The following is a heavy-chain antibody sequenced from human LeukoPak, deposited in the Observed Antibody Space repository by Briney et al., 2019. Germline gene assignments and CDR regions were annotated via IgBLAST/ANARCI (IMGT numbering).Heavy chain of an antibody. J-gene: IGHJ4*02. V-gene: IGHV4-4*07. CDR1: GGSISSYY. Sequence: SETLSLTCTVSGGSISSYYWSWIRQPAGKGLEWIGRVYTSGSTNYNPSLKSRVTMSVDTSKNQFSLKLSSVTAADTAVYYCASHMRGSGYNAAFDYWGQGTLVTVSS. CDR3: ASHMRGSGYNAAFDY. CDR2: VYTSGST. D-gene: IGHD3-22*01.